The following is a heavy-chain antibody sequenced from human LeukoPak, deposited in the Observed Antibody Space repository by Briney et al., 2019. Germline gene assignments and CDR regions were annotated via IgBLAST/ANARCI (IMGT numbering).Heavy chain of an antibody. D-gene: IGHD6-13*01. CDR3: ARWRTSNWSEFDY. V-gene: IGHV3-7*05. CDR2: IKQDGSEI. J-gene: IGHJ4*02. Sequence: GVSLRLSCAASGFTFSSHWVAWLRQAPETRLEWVANIKQDGSEIYYVDSVKGRFTISRDNAKNSLYLQMNSLRAEDTAVYFCARWRTSNWSEFDYWGQGTLVTVSS. CDR1: GFTFSSHW.